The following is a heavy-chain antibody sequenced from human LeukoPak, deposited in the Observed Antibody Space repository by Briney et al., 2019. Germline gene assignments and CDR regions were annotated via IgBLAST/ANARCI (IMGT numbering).Heavy chain of an antibody. J-gene: IGHJ4*02. V-gene: IGHV4-34*01. CDR3: TRGAGYGDIVIVPAGI. Sequence: ASETLSLTCGVYGGSFSGFYWSWIRQPPGKGLEWIGEINHRGSTNYNPSLKSRVTMSVDTSKKQFSLKLSSVTAADTAVYYCTRGAGYGDIVIVPAGIWGQGTLVTVSS. CDR1: GGSFSGFY. D-gene: IGHD2-2*01. CDR2: INHRGST.